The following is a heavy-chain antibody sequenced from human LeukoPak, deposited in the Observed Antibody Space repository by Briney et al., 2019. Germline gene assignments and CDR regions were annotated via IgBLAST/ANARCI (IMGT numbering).Heavy chain of an antibody. CDR3: ARNPVALYYFDY. D-gene: IGHD6-19*01. Sequence: GGSLRLSCAASGLTFRSYAMHWVRQAPGKGLEWVAVISYDGSNKYFADSVKGRVTISRDNSKNTLYLQMNSLRAEDTAVYYCARNPVALYYFDYWGQGTLVTVSS. CDR2: ISYDGSNK. CDR1: GLTFRSYA. V-gene: IGHV3-30-3*01. J-gene: IGHJ4*02.